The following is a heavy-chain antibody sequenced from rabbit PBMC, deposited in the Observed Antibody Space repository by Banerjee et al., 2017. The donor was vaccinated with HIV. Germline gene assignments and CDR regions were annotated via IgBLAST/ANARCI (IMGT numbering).Heavy chain of an antibody. CDR2: INSNTGNT. CDR1: GFSLSNNYV. CDR3: ARDTGAWNDFNL. J-gene: IGHJ4*01. D-gene: IGHD3-1*01. V-gene: IGHV1S40*01. Sequence: QSLQESGGGLFQPGGSLALTCKASGFSLSNNYVMCWVRQAPGKGLEWIACINSNTGNTVYVSWAKGPFTISKTSWTTVTLQMTSLTAADTATYFCARDTGAWNDFNLWGPGTLVTVS.